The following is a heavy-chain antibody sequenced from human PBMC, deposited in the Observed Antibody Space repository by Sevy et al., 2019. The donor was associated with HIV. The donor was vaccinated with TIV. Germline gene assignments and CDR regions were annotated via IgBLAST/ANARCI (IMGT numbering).Heavy chain of an antibody. Sequence: GGCLRLSCAASGFTFSSYWMSWVRQAPGKGLEWVANIKQDGSEKYYVDSVKGRFTISRDNAKNSLYLHMNSLRAEDMAVYYCAREGGYSSTPAEYFQHWGQGTLVTVSS. CDR2: IKQDGSEK. J-gene: IGHJ1*01. CDR1: GFTFSSYW. CDR3: AREGGYSSTPAEYFQH. V-gene: IGHV3-7*01. D-gene: IGHD6-13*01.